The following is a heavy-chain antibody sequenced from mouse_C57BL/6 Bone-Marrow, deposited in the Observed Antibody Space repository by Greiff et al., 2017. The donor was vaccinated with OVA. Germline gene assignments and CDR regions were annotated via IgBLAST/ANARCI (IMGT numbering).Heavy chain of an antibody. J-gene: IGHJ3*01. CDR1: GYTFTSYW. CDR3: ARSDGYDPSFAY. Sequence: QVQLKQPGAELVKPGASVKLSCKASGYTFTSYWMHWVKQRPGRGLEWIGRIDPNSGGTKYNEKFKSKATLTVDKSSSTAYMQHSSLTSEDSAVYDCARSDGYDPSFAYWGQGTLVTVSA. V-gene: IGHV1-72*01. CDR2: IDPNSGGT. D-gene: IGHD2-2*01.